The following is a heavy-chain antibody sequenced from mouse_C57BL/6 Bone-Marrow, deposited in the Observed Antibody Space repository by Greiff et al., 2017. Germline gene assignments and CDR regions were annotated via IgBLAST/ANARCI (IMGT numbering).Heavy chain of an antibody. J-gene: IGHJ1*03. V-gene: IGHV1-85*01. Sequence: QVQLKQSGPELVKPGASVKLSCKASGYTFTSYDINWVKQRPGQGLEWIGWIYPRDGSTKYNEKFKGKATLTVATASSTAYMELHSLTSEDSAVYFCARNYYGSSYWYFDVWGTGTTVTVSS. D-gene: IGHD1-1*01. CDR1: GYTFTSYD. CDR2: IYPRDGST. CDR3: ARNYYGSSYWYFDV.